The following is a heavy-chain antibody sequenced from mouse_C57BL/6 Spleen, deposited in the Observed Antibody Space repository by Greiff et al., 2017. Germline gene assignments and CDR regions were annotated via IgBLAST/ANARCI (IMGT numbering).Heavy chain of an antibody. V-gene: IGHV7-3*01. CDR1: GFTFPDYY. Sequence: EVKLMESGGGLVQPGGSLSLSCAASGFTFPDYYMSWVRQPPGKALEWLGFIRNKANGYTTEYSASLKGRFTISRDNSQSILYLQMNALRAEDSATYYCASLNWERSYFDDWGQGTTLTVSS. D-gene: IGHD4-1*02. J-gene: IGHJ2*01. CDR3: ASLNWERSYFDD. CDR2: IRNKANGYTT.